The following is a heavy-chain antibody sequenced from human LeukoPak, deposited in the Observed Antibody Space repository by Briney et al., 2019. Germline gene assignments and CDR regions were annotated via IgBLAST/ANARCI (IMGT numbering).Heavy chain of an antibody. CDR2: IYYSGST. V-gene: IGHV4-39*01. CDR3: ARREVGAPAAGFFGFRLPNNWFDP. J-gene: IGHJ5*02. CDR1: GGSISSSSYY. Sequence: SETLSLTCTVSGGSISSSSYYWGWIRQPPGKGLEWIGSIYYSGSTYYNPSLKRRVTISVDTSKNQFSLKLSSVNAADTAVYCCARREVGAPAAGFFGFRLPNNWFDPWGQGTLVTVSS. D-gene: IGHD1-26*01.